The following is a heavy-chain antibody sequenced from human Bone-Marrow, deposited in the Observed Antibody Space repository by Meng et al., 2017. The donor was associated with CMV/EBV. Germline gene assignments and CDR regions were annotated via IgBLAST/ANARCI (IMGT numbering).Heavy chain of an antibody. Sequence: GESLKISCAASGFTFDDYGMSWVRQAPGKGLEWVSGINWNGGSTGYADSVKGRFTISRDNAKNSLYLQMNSLRAEDTALYYCAREGDSSFFDYWGQGTQVTVSS. CDR1: GFTFDDYG. CDR3: AREGDSSFFDY. D-gene: IGHD6-6*01. J-gene: IGHJ4*02. CDR2: INWNGGST. V-gene: IGHV3-20*04.